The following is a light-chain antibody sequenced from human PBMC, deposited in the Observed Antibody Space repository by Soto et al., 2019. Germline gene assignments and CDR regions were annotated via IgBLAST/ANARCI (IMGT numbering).Light chain of an antibody. CDR2: KAS. CDR1: QSISSW. V-gene: IGKV1-5*03. J-gene: IGKJ1*01. Sequence: DIQMTQSPSTLSASVGDRVTITCRASQSISSWLAWYQQRPGKAPKLLIYKASSLESGVPSRFSGSGSGTEFTLTISSLQPDDVATYYCQQYSGYYRAFGQGTKVDIK. CDR3: QQYSGYYRA.